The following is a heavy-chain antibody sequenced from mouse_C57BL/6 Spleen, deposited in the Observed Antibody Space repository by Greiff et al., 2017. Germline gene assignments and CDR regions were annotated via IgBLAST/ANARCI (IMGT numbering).Heavy chain of an antibody. CDR2: ISSGGDYI. CDR1: GFTFSSYA. J-gene: IGHJ4*01. V-gene: IGHV5-9-1*02. D-gene: IGHD1-1*01. Sequence: EVQRVESGAGLVKPGGSLKLSCAASGFTFSSYAMSWVRQTPEKRLEWVAYISSGGDYIYYADTVKGRFTISRDNARNTLYLQMSSLKSEDTAMYYCTRGIYYYGSSYYAMDYWGQGTSVTVSS. CDR3: TRGIYYYGSSYYAMDY.